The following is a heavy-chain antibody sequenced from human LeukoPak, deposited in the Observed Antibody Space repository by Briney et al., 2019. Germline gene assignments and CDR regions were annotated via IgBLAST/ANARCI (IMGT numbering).Heavy chain of an antibody. CDR3: ARANSDSSLWFDP. CDR2: ISAYNGNT. D-gene: IGHD3-22*01. J-gene: IGHJ5*02. Sequence: ASVKLSCTASGYIFTSYVISWVRRAPGQGLEWRVWISAYNGNTNYAQELQGRVTMTTHTSTSTAYMELRSLRSDDTAVYYCARANSDSSLWFDPWGQGTLVTVSS. CDR1: GYIFTSYV. V-gene: IGHV1-18*01.